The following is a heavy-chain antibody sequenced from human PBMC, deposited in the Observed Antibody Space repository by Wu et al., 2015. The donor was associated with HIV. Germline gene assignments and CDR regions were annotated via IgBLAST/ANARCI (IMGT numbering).Heavy chain of an antibody. CDR3: AAVKYPSGGXSSTSCYYYYYYMDV. CDR1: GGTFSSYA. D-gene: IGHD2-2*01. CDR2: IIPIFGTA. Sequence: QVQLVQSGAEVKKPGSSVKVSCKASGGTFSSYAISWVRQAPGQGLEWMGGIIPIFGTANYAQKFQGRVTITADESTSTAYMELSSLRSEDTAVYYCAAVKYPSGGXSSTSCYYYYYYMDVWAKGHGHRLL. J-gene: IGHJ6*03. V-gene: IGHV1-69*01.